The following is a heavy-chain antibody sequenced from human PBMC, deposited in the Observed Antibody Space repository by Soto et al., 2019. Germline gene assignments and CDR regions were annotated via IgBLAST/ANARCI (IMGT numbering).Heavy chain of an antibody. D-gene: IGHD6-19*01. CDR1: GYTFTSYD. V-gene: IGHV1-46*01. CDR3: AREKWLVRRNDPFDI. Sequence: ASVKVSCKASGYTFTSYDINWVRQATGQGLEWMGLINPNGGSTTYAQKFQGRVTLTRDTSTNTVNMELSSLRSEDTAVYYCAREKWLVRRNDPFDIWGQGTMVTVSS. CDR2: INPNGGST. J-gene: IGHJ3*02.